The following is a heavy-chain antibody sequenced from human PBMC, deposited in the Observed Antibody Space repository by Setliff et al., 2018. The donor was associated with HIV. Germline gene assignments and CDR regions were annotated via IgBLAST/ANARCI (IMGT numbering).Heavy chain of an antibody. CDR3: ARDSNEGSDWSNGGWFDP. J-gene: IGHJ5*02. D-gene: IGHD3-9*01. V-gene: IGHV1-46*01. CDR2: INPSGGGT. Sequence: ASVKVSCKASGYTFSSYLMHWVRQAPGQGLEWMGTINPSGGGTTYAQKFQGRVNVTRDTSTTTFYMELISLKSEDTAMYYCARDSNEGSDWSNGGWFDPWGPGTLVTVS. CDR1: GYTFSSYL.